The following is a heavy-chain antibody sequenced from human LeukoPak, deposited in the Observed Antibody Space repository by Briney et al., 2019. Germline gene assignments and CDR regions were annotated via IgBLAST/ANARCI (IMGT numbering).Heavy chain of an antibody. J-gene: IGHJ4*02. D-gene: IGHD2-2*02. Sequence: GGSLRLSCAASGFTFSSYWMSWVRQAPGKGLEWLAKIKQDGSETCHMDSVKGRFTISRDNAKNSLYLQMNSLRAEDTAAYYCAKYTGYYFDYWGQGILVTVPS. V-gene: IGHV3-7*01. CDR1: GFTFSSYW. CDR2: IKQDGSET. CDR3: AKYTGYYFDY.